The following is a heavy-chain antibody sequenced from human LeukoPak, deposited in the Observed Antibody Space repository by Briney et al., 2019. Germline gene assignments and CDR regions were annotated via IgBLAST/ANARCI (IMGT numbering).Heavy chain of an antibody. J-gene: IGHJ4*02. CDR3: ARKGLRLLDWLSEYFFDY. D-gene: IGHD3-3*01. V-gene: IGHV4-38-2*02. Sequence: PSETLSLTCTVSGYSISSGYYWGWIRQPPGKGLEWIGSIYHSGSTYYYPSLKSRVTISVDTSKNQFTLKLKSVTAADTAVYYCARKGLRLLDWLSEYFFDYWGQGNLVTVSS. CDR2: IYHSGST. CDR1: GYSISSGYY.